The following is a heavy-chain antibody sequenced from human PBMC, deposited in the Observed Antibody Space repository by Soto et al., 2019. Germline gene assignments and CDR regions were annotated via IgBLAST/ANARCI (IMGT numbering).Heavy chain of an antibody. Sequence: SETLSLTCSVSGGSISSRGYYWGWIRQPPGKGLEWIATIYYGGSTYYNPSLKSRVTISVDTSKNQFSLKLSSVTAADTAVYSCAIHYPTYYFDSSGYYPHFDYWGQGTLVTVSS. CDR2: IYYGGST. V-gene: IGHV4-39*01. J-gene: IGHJ4*02. CDR3: AIHYPTYYFDSSGYYPHFDY. CDR1: GGSISSRGYY. D-gene: IGHD3-22*01.